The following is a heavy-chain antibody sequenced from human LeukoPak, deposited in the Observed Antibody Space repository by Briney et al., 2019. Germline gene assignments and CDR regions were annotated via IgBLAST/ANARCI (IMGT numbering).Heavy chain of an antibody. D-gene: IGHD3-3*01. CDR3: AKDQRFLEWLAGYYFDY. V-gene: IGHV3-23*01. J-gene: IGHJ4*02. CDR1: GFTFSSYA. CDR2: ISGSGGST. Sequence: GASLRLSCAASGFTFSSYAMSWVRQAPGKGLEWVSAISGSGGSTYYADSVKGRFTISRDNSKNTLYLQMNSLRAEDTAVYYRAKDQRFLEWLAGYYFDYWGQGTLVTVSS.